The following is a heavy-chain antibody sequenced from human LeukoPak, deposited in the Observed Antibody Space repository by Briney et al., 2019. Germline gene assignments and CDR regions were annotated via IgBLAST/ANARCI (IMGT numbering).Heavy chain of an antibody. V-gene: IGHV3-48*03. Sequence: GGSLRLSCAASGFTFSSYEMNWVRQAPGKGLEWVSYISSSGSTIYYADSVKGRFTISRDNAKNSLYLQVNSLRAEDTAVYYCARRKFGDYPFDYWGQGTLVTVSS. J-gene: IGHJ4*02. CDR1: GFTFSSYE. CDR2: ISSSGSTI. CDR3: ARRKFGDYPFDY. D-gene: IGHD4-17*01.